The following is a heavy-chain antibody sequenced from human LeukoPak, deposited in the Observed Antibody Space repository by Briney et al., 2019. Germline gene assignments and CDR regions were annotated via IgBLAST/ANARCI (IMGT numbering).Heavy chain of an antibody. CDR2: ISSSGSTI. CDR1: GFTFSDYY. D-gene: IGHD1-26*01. CDR3: ARVARYSGSYDAFDI. Sequence: GGSLRLSCAASGFTFSDYYMSWIRQAPGKGLEWVSYISSSGSTIYYADSVKGRFTISRDNAKNSLYLQMNSLRAEDTAVYYCARVARYSGSYDAFDIWGQGTMVTVSS. V-gene: IGHV3-11*01. J-gene: IGHJ3*02.